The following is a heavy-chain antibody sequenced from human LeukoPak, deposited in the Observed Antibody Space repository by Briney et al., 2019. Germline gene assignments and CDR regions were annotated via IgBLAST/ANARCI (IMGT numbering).Heavy chain of an antibody. CDR1: GGAFSGYY. Sequence: TSETLSLTCAVYGGAFSGYYWSWIRQPPGRGLEWIGEINHSGSTNYNPSLQSRVTISVGTSKNQFSLELSSVTAADTAVYYCARGPMRGWFDPWGQGTLVTVSS. D-gene: IGHD3-22*01. CDR2: INHSGST. J-gene: IGHJ5*02. CDR3: ARGPMRGWFDP. V-gene: IGHV4-34*01.